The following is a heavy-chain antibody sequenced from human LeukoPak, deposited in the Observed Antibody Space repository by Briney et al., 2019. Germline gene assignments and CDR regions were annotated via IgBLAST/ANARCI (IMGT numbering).Heavy chain of an antibody. CDR1: GGSISSYY. CDR2: IYYSGST. Sequence: SETLSLTCTVSGGSISSYYWSWIRQPPGKGLEWIGYIYYSGSTNYNPSLKSRVTISVDTSENQFSLKLSSVTAADTAVYYCARDRLGAAGFFDYWGQGTLVTVSS. D-gene: IGHD6-13*01. CDR3: ARDRLGAAGFFDY. V-gene: IGHV4-59*01. J-gene: IGHJ4*02.